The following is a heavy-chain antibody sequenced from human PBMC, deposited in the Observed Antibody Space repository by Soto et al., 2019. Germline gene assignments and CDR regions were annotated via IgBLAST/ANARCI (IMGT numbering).Heavy chain of an antibody. V-gene: IGHV1-8*01. CDR2: MNPKSGNT. J-gene: IGHJ4*02. CDR3: ARGPRVDYGDSGGY. Sequence: QVQLVQSGAEVKKPGASVKVSCKASGYTFTSYDINWVRQATGQGVEWMGWMNPKSGNTGYAQKFQGRVTMTRNTSISTAYMELSSLRSEDTAVYYCARGPRVDYGDSGGYWGQGTMVTVSS. CDR1: GYTFTSYD. D-gene: IGHD4-17*01.